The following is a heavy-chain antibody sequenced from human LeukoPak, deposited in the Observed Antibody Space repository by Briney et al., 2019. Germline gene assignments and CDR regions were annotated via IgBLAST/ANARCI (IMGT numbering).Heavy chain of an antibody. J-gene: IGHJ6*03. V-gene: IGHV4-61*02. CDR2: IYTSGST. Sequence: PSETLSLTCTVSGGSVSSGDYYWTWIRQPAGKGLEWIGRIYTSGSTTYSPSLKSRVTISVDTSKTQFSLKLSSVTAADTAVYYCATLREGGTYPRYYYYYMDVWGKGTTVTVSS. CDR3: ATLREGGTYPRYYYYYMDV. CDR1: GGSVSSGDYY. D-gene: IGHD1-26*01.